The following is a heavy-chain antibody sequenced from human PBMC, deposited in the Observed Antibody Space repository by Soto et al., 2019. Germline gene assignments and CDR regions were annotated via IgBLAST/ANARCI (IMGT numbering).Heavy chain of an antibody. V-gene: IGHV4-59*08. J-gene: IGHJ5*02. CDR3: ARLASYDILTGYFPGPNWFDP. Sequence: SETLSLTCTVSGGSISSYYWSWIRQPPGKGLEWIGYIYYSGSTNYNPSLKSRVTISVDTSKNQFSLKLSSVTAADTAVYYCARLASYDILTGYFPGPNWFDPWGQGTLVTVSS. D-gene: IGHD3-9*01. CDR1: GGSISSYY. CDR2: IYYSGST.